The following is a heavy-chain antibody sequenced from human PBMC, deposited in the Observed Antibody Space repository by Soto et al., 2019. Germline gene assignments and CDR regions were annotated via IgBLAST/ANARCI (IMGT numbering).Heavy chain of an antibody. J-gene: IGHJ5*02. V-gene: IGHV1-18*01. D-gene: IGHD3-10*01. Sequence: GASVKVSCKATGYTFTNYGITWVRQAPGQGLEWMGWISAYDGNTNYAQKLQGRLTMATDTSTSTAYMDLRSLRSDDTAVYYCAGDFYNVSGTTTPPLPSWGKGTQVTVPQ. CDR2: ISAYDGNT. CDR3: AGDFYNVSGTTTPPLPS. CDR1: GYTFTNYG.